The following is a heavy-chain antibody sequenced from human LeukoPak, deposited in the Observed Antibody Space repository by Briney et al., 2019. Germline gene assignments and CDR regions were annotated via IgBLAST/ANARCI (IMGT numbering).Heavy chain of an antibody. CDR2: LSSSGSSI. J-gene: IGHJ5*02. CDR3: ARDVISSTSSFDP. D-gene: IGHD2-2*01. V-gene: IGHV3-11*01. CDR1: GGSISSYY. Sequence: LSLTCTVSGGSISSYYWSWIRQAPGKGLEWVSYLSSSGSSIYYADSVKGRFTISRDNAKNSLYLQMNSLRAEDTAVYYCARDVISSTSSFDPWGQGTLVTVSS.